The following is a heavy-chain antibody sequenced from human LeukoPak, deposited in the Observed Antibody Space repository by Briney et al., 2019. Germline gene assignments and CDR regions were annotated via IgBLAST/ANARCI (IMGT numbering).Heavy chain of an antibody. D-gene: IGHD3-9*01. Sequence: SETLSLTCTVSGGSISRYYWSWIRQPAGKGLEWIGRIHSTGSTNYNPSLKSRVTMSVDTSKKQFYLKLSSVTAADTAVYYCARDFDSPLAFDIWGQGTMVTVSS. CDR3: ARDFDSPLAFDI. CDR1: GGSISRYY. CDR2: IHSTGST. J-gene: IGHJ3*02. V-gene: IGHV4-4*07.